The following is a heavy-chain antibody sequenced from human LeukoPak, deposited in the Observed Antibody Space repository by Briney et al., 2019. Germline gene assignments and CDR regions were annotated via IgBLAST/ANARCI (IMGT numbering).Heavy chain of an antibody. CDR1: GGSFSGYY. J-gene: IGHJ4*02. V-gene: IGHV4-34*01. Sequence: SETLSLTCAVYGGSFSGYYWSWIRQPPGKGLEWIGEINHSGSTNYNPSLKSRVTISVDTSKNQFSLKLSSVTAADTAVYSCARTRYNWNAGDYWGQGTLVTVSS. CDR2: INHSGST. D-gene: IGHD1-1*01. CDR3: ARTRYNWNAGDY.